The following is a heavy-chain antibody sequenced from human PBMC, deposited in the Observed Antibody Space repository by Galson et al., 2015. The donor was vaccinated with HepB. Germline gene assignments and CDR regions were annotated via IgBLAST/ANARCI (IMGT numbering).Heavy chain of an antibody. Sequence: SLRLSCAASGFTFSSYAMSWVLQAPGKGLEWVSAISGSGGSTYYADSVKGRFTISRDNSKNTLYLQMNSLRAEDTAVYYCAKDEAAAGPAPYWYYGMDVWGQGTTVTVSS. CDR1: GFTFSSYA. D-gene: IGHD6-13*01. J-gene: IGHJ6*02. V-gene: IGHV3-23*01. CDR3: AKDEAAAGPAPYWYYGMDV. CDR2: ISGSGGST.